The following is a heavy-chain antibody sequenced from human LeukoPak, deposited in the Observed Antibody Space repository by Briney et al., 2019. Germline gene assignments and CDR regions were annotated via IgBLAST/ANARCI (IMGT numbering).Heavy chain of an antibody. J-gene: IGHJ5*02. CDR2: INHSGST. CDR3: ARGLRVDP. CDR1: GGSFSGYY. Sequence: PSETLSLTCAVYGGSFSGYYWSWIRQPPGKGLEWIGQINHSGSTNYNPSLKSRVTISEDTSKNQFSLKLSSVTAADTAVYYCARGLRVDPWGQGTLVTVSS. V-gene: IGHV4-34*01.